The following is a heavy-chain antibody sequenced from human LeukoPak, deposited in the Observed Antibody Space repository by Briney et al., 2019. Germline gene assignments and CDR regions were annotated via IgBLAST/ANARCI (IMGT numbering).Heavy chain of an antibody. CDR1: GGSISSNNW. D-gene: IGHD1-26*01. CDR3: ARRPPASGADWFDP. CDR2: IYHSGST. V-gene: IGHV4-4*02. Sequence: SETLSLTCAVSGGSISSNNWWSWVRQPPGKGLEWIGEIYHSGSTNYNPSLKSRVTISVDKSKNQFSLKLSSVTAADTAVYYCARRPPASGADWFDPWGRGTLVTVSS. J-gene: IGHJ5*02.